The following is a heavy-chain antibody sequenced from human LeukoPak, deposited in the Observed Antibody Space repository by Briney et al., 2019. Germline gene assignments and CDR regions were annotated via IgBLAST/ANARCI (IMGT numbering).Heavy chain of an antibody. V-gene: IGHV1-24*01. Sequence: ASVKVSCKVSGYTLTELSMRWVRQAPGKGLEWMGGFDPEDGETIYAQKFQGRVTMTEDTSTDTAYMELSSLRSEDTAVYYCATGSGLGSYYNWDAFDIWGQGTMVTVSS. D-gene: IGHD3-10*01. J-gene: IGHJ3*02. CDR2: FDPEDGET. CDR1: GYTLTELS. CDR3: ATGSGLGSYYNWDAFDI.